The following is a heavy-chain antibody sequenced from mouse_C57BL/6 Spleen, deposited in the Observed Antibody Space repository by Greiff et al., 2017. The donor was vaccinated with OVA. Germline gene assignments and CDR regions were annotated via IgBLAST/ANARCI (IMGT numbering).Heavy chain of an antibody. J-gene: IGHJ1*03. CDR1: GFTFSDYG. V-gene: IGHV5-17*01. CDR2: ISSGSSTI. CDR3: ARPPYYYGSSYGYFDV. D-gene: IGHD1-1*01. Sequence: EVKLVESGGGLVKPGGSLKLSCAASGFTFSDYGMHWVRQAPEKGLEWVAYISSGSSTIYYADTVKGRFTISRDNAKNTLFLQMTRLRSEDTDMDYCARPPYYYGSSYGYFDVWGTGTTVTVSS.